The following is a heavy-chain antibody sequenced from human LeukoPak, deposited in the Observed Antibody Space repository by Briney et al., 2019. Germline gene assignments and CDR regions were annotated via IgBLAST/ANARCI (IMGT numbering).Heavy chain of an antibody. V-gene: IGHV4-61*02. CDR1: GDSISSGIHY. J-gene: IGHJ4*02. CDR2: IYTSGST. Sequence: SETLSLTCTVSGDSISSGIHYWNWIRQPAGKGLEWIGRIYTSGSTNYNPSLKSRVTISVDTSKNQFSLKLSSVTAADTAVYYCARHSPGASSLGYWGQGTLVTVSS. CDR3: ARHSPGASSLGY. D-gene: IGHD6-13*01.